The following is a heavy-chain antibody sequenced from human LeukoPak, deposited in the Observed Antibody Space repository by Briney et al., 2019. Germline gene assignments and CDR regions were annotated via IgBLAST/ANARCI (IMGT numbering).Heavy chain of an antibody. CDR1: GFTFNGYN. Sequence: GGSLRLSCATSGFTFNGYNMNWVRQAPGKGLEWVSFISSSLDSNIYYADSVKGRFTISRDNAKNSLYLQMNSLRAEDTAVYYCARGVRDILSGYYTDYYFYYMDVWGKGTTVTVSS. J-gene: IGHJ6*03. V-gene: IGHV3-48*01. CDR3: ARGVRDILSGYYTDYYFYYMDV. D-gene: IGHD3-9*01. CDR2: ISSSLDSNI.